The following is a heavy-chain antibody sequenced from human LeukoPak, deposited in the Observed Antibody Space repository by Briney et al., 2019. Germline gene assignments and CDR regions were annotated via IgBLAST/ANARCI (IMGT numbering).Heavy chain of an antibody. CDR1: GFTFSSYS. V-gene: IGHV3-23*05. CDR2: ITTTSST. Sequence: PGGSLRLSCAASGFTFSSYSMNWVRQAPGKGPEWVSSITTTSSTYYADSVKGRFTVSRDNSKNTLYLQMNSLRAEDTAVYYCARPHSGYDFQGLCYWGQGTLVTVSS. J-gene: IGHJ4*02. D-gene: IGHD5-12*01. CDR3: ARPHSGYDFQGLCY.